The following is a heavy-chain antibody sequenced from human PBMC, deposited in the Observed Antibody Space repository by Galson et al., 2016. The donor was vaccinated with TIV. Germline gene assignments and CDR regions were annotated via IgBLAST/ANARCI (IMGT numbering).Heavy chain of an antibody. Sequence: SLRLSCAASGFIVSSNYMTWVRRAPGKGLEWVSIVHTGGNTNYADSVKGRFTISRDNSKNTVYLQMSRLRAEDTAVYYCARERRHCGNECFLYYYYGMDVWGQGTTVTVSS. CDR1: GFIVSSNY. D-gene: IGHD4-23*01. CDR3: ARERRHCGNECFLYYYYGMDV. CDR2: VHTGGNT. J-gene: IGHJ6*02. V-gene: IGHV3-66*02.